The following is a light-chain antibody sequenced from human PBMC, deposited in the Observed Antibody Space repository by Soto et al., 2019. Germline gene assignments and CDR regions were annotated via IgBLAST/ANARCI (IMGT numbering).Light chain of an antibody. CDR3: QSYDISLSGVV. Sequence: QSVLTQPPSVSGAPGQRVTISCTGSSSNIGAGYNVHWYQHLPGTAPKVLIYGNRHRPSGVPDRFSGSKSGTSASLAITGLQADGEADYYCQSYDISLSGVVFGGGTKLTVL. V-gene: IGLV1-40*01. J-gene: IGLJ2*01. CDR2: GNR. CDR1: SSNIGAGYN.